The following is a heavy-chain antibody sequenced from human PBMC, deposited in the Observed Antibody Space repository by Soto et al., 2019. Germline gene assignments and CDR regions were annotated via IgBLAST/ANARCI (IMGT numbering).Heavy chain of an antibody. CDR3: ARILWSSGWSRFDP. J-gene: IGHJ5*02. V-gene: IGHV4-39*01. Sequence: QLQLQESGPGLVKPSETLSLTCTVSGGSISSSSYYWGWLRQSPVQALEWIGSIYYSGNTYYNASLKSRVTISVDTSKNQFSLNLSSVTAADTAVYYCARILWSSGWSRFDPWGQGYLVIVSS. CDR2: IYYSGNT. D-gene: IGHD6-19*01. CDR1: GGSISSSSYY.